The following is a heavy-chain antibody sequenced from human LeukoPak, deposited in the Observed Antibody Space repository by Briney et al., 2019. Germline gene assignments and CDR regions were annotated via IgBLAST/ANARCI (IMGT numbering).Heavy chain of an antibody. Sequence: ASVKVSCKASGYTLTSYGIGWVRQAPGQGLEWMGWISAYNGNTNYAQKLQGRVTMTTDTSTSTAYMELRSLRSDDTAVYYCARASYDSSGYYSYYFDYWGQGTLVTVSS. CDR2: ISAYNGNT. CDR1: GYTLTSYG. D-gene: IGHD3-22*01. CDR3: ARASYDSSGYYSYYFDY. V-gene: IGHV1-18*01. J-gene: IGHJ4*02.